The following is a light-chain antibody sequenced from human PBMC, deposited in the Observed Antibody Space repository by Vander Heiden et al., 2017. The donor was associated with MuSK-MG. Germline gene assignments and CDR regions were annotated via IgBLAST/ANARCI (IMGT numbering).Light chain of an antibody. Sequence: SALTQPASVSGSPGQSLTISCTGTSSDVGSYNLVSWYQQHPGQAPKLMIYEVSKRPSGVAHRFSGSKSGNTASLTTSWLQAEDEADYYCCTYAGRSTYVVFGGGTKLTVL. CDR2: EVS. J-gene: IGLJ2*01. CDR3: CTYAGRSTYVV. CDR1: SSDVGSYNL. V-gene: IGLV2-23*02.